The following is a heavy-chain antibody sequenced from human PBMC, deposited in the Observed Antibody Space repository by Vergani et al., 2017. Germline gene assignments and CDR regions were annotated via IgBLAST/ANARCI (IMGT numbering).Heavy chain of an antibody. Sequence: QMQLQESGPGLVKPSETLSLSCTVSGDSISTSSYAWGWIRQPPGKTLEWIGTVFYGGRTSYNPSLKSRVTLSLDTSKKQISLYLTSVTAADPAVYYCAGHISDVGPWSMTAFDYWGQGTLVTVSS. CDR2: VFYGGRT. J-gene: IGHJ4*02. V-gene: IGHV4-39*01. CDR1: GDSISTSSYA. CDR3: AGHISDVGPWSMTAFDY. D-gene: IGHD2-21*01.